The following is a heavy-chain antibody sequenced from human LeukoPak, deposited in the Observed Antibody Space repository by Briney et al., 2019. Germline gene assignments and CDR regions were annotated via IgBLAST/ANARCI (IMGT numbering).Heavy chain of an antibody. D-gene: IGHD7-27*01. V-gene: IGHV3-23*01. J-gene: IGHJ4*02. CDR2: VSPPGGGT. Sequence: GGSLRLSCAASGSTFSMNSMNWVRLAPGKGLEWVSGVSPPGGGTYYADSVKGRFTISRDDSRNTLSLQMNSLRVEDTAVYYCARDLAWGAFDYWGQGILVAVSS. CDR1: GSTFSMNS. CDR3: ARDLAWGAFDY.